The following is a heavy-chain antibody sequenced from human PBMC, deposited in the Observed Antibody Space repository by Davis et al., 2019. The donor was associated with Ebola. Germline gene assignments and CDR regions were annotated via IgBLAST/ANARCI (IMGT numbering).Heavy chain of an antibody. V-gene: IGHV3-73*01. Sequence: GESLKISCAASGFTFSSYSMNWVRQAPGKGLEWVGRIRSKANSYATAYAASVKGRFTISRDNSKNTLYLQMNSLRAEDTAVYYCAKDPLPYCGGDCKGMDVWGQGTTVTVSS. CDR2: IRSKANSYAT. CDR1: GFTFSSYS. CDR3: AKDPLPYCGGDCKGMDV. J-gene: IGHJ6*02. D-gene: IGHD2-21*02.